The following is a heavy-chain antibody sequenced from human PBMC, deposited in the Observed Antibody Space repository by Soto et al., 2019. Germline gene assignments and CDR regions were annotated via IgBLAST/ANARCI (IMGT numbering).Heavy chain of an antibody. Sequence: PSETLSLTCTVSGGSISSGDYYWAWIRQPPGKGLEWIGYIYYGGTTRYNPSLESRVTVSLETSKSQFSLTLSSVTASDTAVYYCARLGFYYQSLDPWGHGTLVTVS. D-gene: IGHD2-2*01. V-gene: IGHV4-61*05. CDR2: IYYGGTT. J-gene: IGHJ5*02. CDR1: GGSISSGDYY. CDR3: ARLGFYYQSLDP.